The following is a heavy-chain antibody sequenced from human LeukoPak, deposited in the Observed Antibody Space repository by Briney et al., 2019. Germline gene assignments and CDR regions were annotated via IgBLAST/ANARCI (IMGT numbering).Heavy chain of an antibody. CDR1: GFTFRSYW. CDR3: ARIIWNDVDY. V-gene: IGHV3-74*01. Sequence: GGSLRLSCVASGFTFRSYWMHWVRQAPGKGPVWVSRINSDGSTTDYADSVKGRFTTSRNNAKNTLYLQMNSLRVEDTAVYYCARIIWNDVDYWGRGTLVTVSS. J-gene: IGHJ4*02. D-gene: IGHD1-1*01. CDR2: INSDGSTT.